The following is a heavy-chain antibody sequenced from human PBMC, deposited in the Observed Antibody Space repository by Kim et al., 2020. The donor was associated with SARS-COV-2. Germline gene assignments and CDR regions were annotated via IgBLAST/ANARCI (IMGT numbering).Heavy chain of an antibody. CDR1: GGTFSSYA. CDR3: ARDRGGDSPYYYYGMDV. CDR2: IIPIFGTA. V-gene: IGHV1-69*13. J-gene: IGHJ6*02. Sequence: SVKVSCKASGGTFSSYAISWVRQAPGQGLEWMGGIIPIFGTANYAQKFQGRVTITADESTSTAYMELSSLRSEDTAVYYCARDRGGDSPYYYYGMDVWGQGTTVTVSS. D-gene: IGHD2-21*02.